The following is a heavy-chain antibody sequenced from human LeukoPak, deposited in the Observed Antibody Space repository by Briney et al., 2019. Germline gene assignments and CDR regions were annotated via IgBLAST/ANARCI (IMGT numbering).Heavy chain of an antibody. V-gene: IGHV4-61*01. Sequence: SETLSLTCSVSGYSISSGNYWGWIRLPPGKGLEWIGYIYYSGSTNYNPSLKSRVTISVDTSKNQFSLKLSSVTAADTAVYYCAKDGINYYDISGYDIWGQGTLVTVSS. D-gene: IGHD3-22*01. J-gene: IGHJ4*02. CDR2: IYYSGST. CDR1: GYSISSGNY. CDR3: AKDGINYYDISGYDI.